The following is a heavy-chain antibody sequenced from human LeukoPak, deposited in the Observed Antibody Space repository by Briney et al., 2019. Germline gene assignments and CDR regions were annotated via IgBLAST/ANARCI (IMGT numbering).Heavy chain of an antibody. CDR2: INPNSGGT. J-gene: IGHJ4*02. V-gene: IGHV1-2*02. Sequence: GASVRVSCKSIGGVFSDYHIHWLRQAPGQGLQWMGWINPNSGGTIVAQNFQARITMTRDTSITSAFMEMNNLKSDDTAVYYCARGWGPTGLDFWGQGTLVTVSP. D-gene: IGHD1-1*01. CDR1: GGVFSDYH. CDR3: ARGWGPTGLDF.